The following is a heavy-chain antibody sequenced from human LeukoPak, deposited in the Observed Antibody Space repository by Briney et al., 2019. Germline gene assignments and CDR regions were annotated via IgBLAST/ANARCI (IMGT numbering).Heavy chain of an antibody. D-gene: IGHD5-12*01. CDR3: AKSGYDSWWFDP. V-gene: IGHV3-30*18. Sequence: AGGSLRLSCAASGFTFNTYGMHWVRQAPGKGLEWVAVISYDGSNKYYADSVKGRFTISRNNSKNTLYLQMNSLRAEDTAVYYCAKSGYDSWWFDPWGQGTLVTVPS. CDR1: GFTFNTYG. CDR2: ISYDGSNK. J-gene: IGHJ5*02.